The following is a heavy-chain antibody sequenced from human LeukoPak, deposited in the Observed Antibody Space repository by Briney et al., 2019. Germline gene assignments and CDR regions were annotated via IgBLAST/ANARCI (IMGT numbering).Heavy chain of an antibody. J-gene: IGHJ5*02. CDR2: ISPYNGYT. CDR1: GYTFINYG. V-gene: IGHV1-18*01. Sequence: ASVKASCKASGYTFINYGVSWVRQAPGQGLEWLGGISPYNGYTIYAQKIQGRVTMTTDTSTSTAYMELRSLRFDDTAIYYCARGENWNWFDPWGQGTLVTVSS. D-gene: IGHD1-1*01. CDR3: ARGENWNWFDP.